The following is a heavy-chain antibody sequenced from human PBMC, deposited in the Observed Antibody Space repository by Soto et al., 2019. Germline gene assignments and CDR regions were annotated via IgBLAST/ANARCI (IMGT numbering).Heavy chain of an antibody. CDR3: ASAPVGGIAAAGTGYYGMDV. CDR2: IDPSDSYT. Sequence: GESLKISCKGSGYSFTSYWISWVRQMPGKDLEWMGRIDPSDSYTNYSPSFQGHVTISADKSISTAYLQWSSLKASDTAMYYCASAPVGGIAAAGTGYYGMDVWGQGTTVTVSS. CDR1: GYSFTSYW. D-gene: IGHD6-13*01. J-gene: IGHJ6*02. V-gene: IGHV5-10-1*01.